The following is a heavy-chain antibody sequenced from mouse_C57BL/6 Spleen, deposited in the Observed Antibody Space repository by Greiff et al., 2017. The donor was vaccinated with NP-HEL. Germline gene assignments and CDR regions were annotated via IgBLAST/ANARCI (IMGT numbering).Heavy chain of an antibody. CDR3: AKAVYYDYDVYYYAMDY. V-gene: IGHV1-42*01. CDR1: GYSFTGYY. Sequence: EVKVVESGPELVKPGASVKISCKASGYSFTGYYMNWVKQSPEKSLEWIGEINPSTGGTTYNQKFKAKATLTVDKSSSTAYMQLKSLTSEDSAVYYCAKAVYYDYDVYYYAMDYWGQGTSVTVSS. D-gene: IGHD2-4*01. CDR2: INPSTGGT. J-gene: IGHJ4*01.